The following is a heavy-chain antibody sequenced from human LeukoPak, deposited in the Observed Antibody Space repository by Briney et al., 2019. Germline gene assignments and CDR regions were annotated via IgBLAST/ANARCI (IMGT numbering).Heavy chain of an antibody. Sequence: GGSLRLSCAASGFTFSSYAMHWVRQAPGKGLEWVAVISYDGSNKYYADSVKGRFTISRDNSKNTLYLQMNSLRAEDTAVYYCARDGGVGVVAAARYFDYWGQGTLVTVSS. V-gene: IGHV3-30-3*01. J-gene: IGHJ4*02. CDR3: ARDGGVGVVAAARYFDY. CDR2: ISYDGSNK. D-gene: IGHD6-13*01. CDR1: GFTFSSYA.